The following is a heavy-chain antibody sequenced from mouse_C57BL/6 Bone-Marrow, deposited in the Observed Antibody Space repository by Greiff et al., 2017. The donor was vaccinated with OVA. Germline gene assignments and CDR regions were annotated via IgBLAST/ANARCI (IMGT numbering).Heavy chain of an antibody. CDR2: FHPYNDDT. CDR1: GYTFTTYP. J-gene: IGHJ4*01. CDR3: ARGGGSSYEAMDY. V-gene: IGHV1-47*01. Sequence: QVQLKQSGAELVKPGASVKMSCKASGYTFTTYPIEWMKQNHGKSLEWIGNFHPYNDDTTYNEKFKGKATLTVEKSSSTVYLELSRLTSDDSAVYNGARGGGSSYEAMDYWGQGTSVTVAS. D-gene: IGHD1-1*01.